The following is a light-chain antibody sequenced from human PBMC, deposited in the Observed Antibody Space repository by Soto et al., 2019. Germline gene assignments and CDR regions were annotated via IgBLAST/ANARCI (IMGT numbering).Light chain of an antibody. CDR2: AAS. CDR1: QSISSY. V-gene: IGKV1-39*01. CDR3: QQSYSTPPGT. J-gene: IGKJ2*01. Sequence: DIPMTQSPSSLSASVGDRVTITGRASQSISSYLKWYQQKPGQAPKLLIYAASSLQSGVPSRFSGSGSGTDVTLTISSLQPEDFATYYCQQSYSTPPGTFGQGTKLEIK.